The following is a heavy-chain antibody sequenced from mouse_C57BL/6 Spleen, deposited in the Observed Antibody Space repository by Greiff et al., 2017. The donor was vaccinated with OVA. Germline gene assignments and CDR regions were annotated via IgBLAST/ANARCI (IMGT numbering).Heavy chain of an antibody. D-gene: IGHD1-1*01. CDR3: AREGYYYGSPWYFDV. CDR1: GFTFRYYY. Sequence: EVQLVESEGGLVQPGSSMKLSCTASGFTFRYYYMAWVRQVPEKGLEWVANINYDGSSTYYLDSLKSRFIISRDNAKNILYLQMSSLKSEDTATYYCAREGYYYGSPWYFDVWGTGTTVTVSS. V-gene: IGHV5-16*01. J-gene: IGHJ1*03. CDR2: INYDGSST.